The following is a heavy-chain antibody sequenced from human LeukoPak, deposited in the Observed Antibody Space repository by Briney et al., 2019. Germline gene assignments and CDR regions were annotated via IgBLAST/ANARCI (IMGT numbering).Heavy chain of an antibody. D-gene: IGHD2-2*01. Sequence: SVKVSCKASGGTFSSYAISWVRQAPGQGLEWMGGIIPIFGTANYAQKLQGRVTITTDESTSTAYMELSSLRSEDTAVYYCASGAVQYQLPEYFQHWGQGTLVTVSS. CDR3: ASGAVQYQLPEYFQH. CDR2: IIPIFGTA. CDR1: GGTFSSYA. V-gene: IGHV1-69*05. J-gene: IGHJ1*01.